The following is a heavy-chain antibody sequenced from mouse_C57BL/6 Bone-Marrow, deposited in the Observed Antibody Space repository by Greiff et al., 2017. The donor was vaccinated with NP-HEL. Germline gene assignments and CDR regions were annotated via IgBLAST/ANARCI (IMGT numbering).Heavy chain of an antibody. CDR1: GYTFTSYW. CDR2: IDPNSGGT. Sequence: VQLQQPGAELVKPGASVKLSCKASGYTFTSYWMHWVKQRPGRGLEWIGRIDPNSGGTKYNEKFKSKATLTVDKPSSTAYMQLISLTSEDSAVYDCAREDFLSLRRGFAYWGQGTLVTVSA. D-gene: IGHD2-12*01. CDR3: AREDFLSLRRGFAY. J-gene: IGHJ3*01. V-gene: IGHV1-72*01.